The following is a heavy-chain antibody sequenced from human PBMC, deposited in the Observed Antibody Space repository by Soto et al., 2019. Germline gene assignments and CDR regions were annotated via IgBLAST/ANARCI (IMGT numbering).Heavy chain of an antibody. CDR1: GYTFTSYG. J-gene: IGHJ6*02. V-gene: IGHV1-18*01. CDR3: AREFMITFGGVIVPYGMDV. Sequence: QVQLVQSGAEVKKPGASVKVSCKASGYTFTSYGISWVRQAPGQGLEWMGWISAYNGNTNYAQKLQGRVTMTTDTSTSTAYMELRSLRSDDTAVYYCAREFMITFGGVIVPYGMDVWRQGTTVTVSS. D-gene: IGHD3-16*02. CDR2: ISAYNGNT.